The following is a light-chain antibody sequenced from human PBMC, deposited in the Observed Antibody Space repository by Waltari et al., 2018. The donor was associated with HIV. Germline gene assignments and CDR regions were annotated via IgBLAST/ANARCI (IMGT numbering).Light chain of an antibody. J-gene: IGLJ3*02. CDR1: RSNIGSNT. CDR2: SNK. Sequence: QSVLTQPPSASGTPGQRVTISCSGSRSNIGSNTITWYQQLPGTAPKLLIYSNKQRPSGVPDRFSGSKSGTSASLAISGLQSEDEADYYCAAWDDSLNGQVFGGGTKLTVL. V-gene: IGLV1-44*01. CDR3: AAWDDSLNGQV.